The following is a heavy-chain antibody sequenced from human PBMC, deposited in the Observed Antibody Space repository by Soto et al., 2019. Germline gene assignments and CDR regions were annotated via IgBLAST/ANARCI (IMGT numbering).Heavy chain of an antibody. CDR3: ARSEVVVAATSFSSLSYSIDP. CDR2: IDHSDSYT. CDR1: GYSFTSYW. J-gene: IGHJ5*02. V-gene: IGHV5-10-1*01. D-gene: IGHD2-15*01. Sequence: KPPGESLKISCKGSGYSFTSYWISWVRQMPGKGLEWMGKIDHSDSYTNYSPSFQGHVTISADKSISTAYLQWSSLKASDTAMYYCARSEVVVAATSFSSLSYSIDPWGQGTLVTVSS.